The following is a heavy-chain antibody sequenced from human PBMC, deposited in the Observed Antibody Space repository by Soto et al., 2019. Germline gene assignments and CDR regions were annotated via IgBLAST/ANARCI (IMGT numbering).Heavy chain of an antibody. J-gene: IGHJ5*02. CDR2: IIAGNGNA. CDR1: GYTFISCA. D-gene: IGHD6-13*01. V-gene: IGHV1-3*01. CDR3: ARSSGWYVCFDP. Sequence: ASVKFSCKASGYTFISCAMHWVRQAPGQMLECMVWIIAGNGNAKYXXKFQGRVXXTRDASASTAXMELSXRRSEETAVYYCARSSGWYVCFDPWRQGTLVTVSS.